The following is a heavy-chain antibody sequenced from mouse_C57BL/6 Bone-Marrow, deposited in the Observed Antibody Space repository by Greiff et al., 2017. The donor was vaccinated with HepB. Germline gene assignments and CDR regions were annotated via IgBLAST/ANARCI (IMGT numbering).Heavy chain of an antibody. CDR1: GFTFTDYY. V-gene: IGHV7-3*01. Sequence: EVMLVESGGGLVQPGGSLSLSCAASGFTFTDYYMSWVRQPPGKALEWLGFIRNKANGYTTEYSASVKCWFTISKDNSQSILYLQMNALRAEDRATYYCARLPHYYCSSSWYFDVWGTGTTVTVSS. J-gene: IGHJ1*03. CDR2: IRNKANGYTT. D-gene: IGHD1-1*01. CDR3: ARLPHYYCSSSWYFDV.